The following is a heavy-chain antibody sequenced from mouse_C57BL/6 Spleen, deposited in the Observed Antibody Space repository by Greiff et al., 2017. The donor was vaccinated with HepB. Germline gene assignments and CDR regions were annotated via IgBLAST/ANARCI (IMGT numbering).Heavy chain of an antibody. D-gene: IGHD2-10*01. CDR2: IYPGDGDT. J-gene: IGHJ2*01. Sequence: QVQLKESGAELVKPGASVKISCKASGYAFSSYWMNWVKQRPGKGLEWIGQIYPGDGDTNYNGKFKGKATLTADKSSSTAYMQLSSLTSEDSAVYFCARESYYGNSHFDYWGQGTTLTVSS. V-gene: IGHV1-80*01. CDR1: GYAFSSYW. CDR3: ARESYYGNSHFDY.